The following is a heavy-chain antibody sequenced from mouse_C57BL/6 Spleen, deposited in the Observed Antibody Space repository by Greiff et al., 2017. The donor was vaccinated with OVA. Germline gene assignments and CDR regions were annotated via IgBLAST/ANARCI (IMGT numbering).Heavy chain of an antibody. CDR2: IYPRSGNT. Sequence: VKQSCKASGYTFTSYGISWVKQRTGQGLEWIGEIYPRSGNTYYNEKFKGKATLTADKSSSTAYMELRSLTSEDSAVYFCARDPITTVVAPEAMDYWGQGTSVTVSS. CDR3: ARDPITTVVAPEAMDY. CDR1: GYTFTSYG. J-gene: IGHJ4*01. D-gene: IGHD1-1*01. V-gene: IGHV1-81*01.